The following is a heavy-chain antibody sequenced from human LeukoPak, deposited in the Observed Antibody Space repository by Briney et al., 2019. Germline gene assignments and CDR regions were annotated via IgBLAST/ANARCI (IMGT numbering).Heavy chain of an antibody. V-gene: IGHV3-33*01. CDR2: IWYDGSNK. Sequence: GGSLRLSCAASGFTFSSYGMHWVRQAPGKGLEWVAVIWYDGSNKYYADSVKGRFTISRDNSKNTLYLQMNSLRAEDTAVYYCASPMVRGVIIPDYWGQGTLVTVSS. CDR1: GFTFSSYG. J-gene: IGHJ4*02. D-gene: IGHD3-10*01. CDR3: ASPMVRGVIIPDY.